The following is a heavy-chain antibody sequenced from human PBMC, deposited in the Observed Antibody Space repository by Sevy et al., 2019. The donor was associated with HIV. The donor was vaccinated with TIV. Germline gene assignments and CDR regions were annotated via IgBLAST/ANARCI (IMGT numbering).Heavy chain of an antibody. CDR1: GYTFINYG. Sequence: ASVKVSCKASGYTFINYGITWVRQAPGQGLEWMGWISAYNGNTNYAQKLQGIVTMTTDTSTSTAYMELRSLRSDDTAVYYCARDLGTPYYYYMDVWGKGTTVTVSS. D-gene: IGHD1-1*01. CDR3: ARDLGTPYYYYMDV. J-gene: IGHJ6*03. CDR2: ISAYNGNT. V-gene: IGHV1-18*01.